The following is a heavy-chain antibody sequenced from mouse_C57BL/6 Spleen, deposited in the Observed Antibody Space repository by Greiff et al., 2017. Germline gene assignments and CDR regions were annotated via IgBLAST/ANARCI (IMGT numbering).Heavy chain of an antibody. V-gene: IGHV1-53*01. CDR1: GYTFTSYW. CDR3: ERGGYDYDGAWFAY. J-gene: IGHJ3*01. Sequence: QVQLQQPGTELVKPGASVKLSCKASGYTFTSYWMHWVKQRPGQGLEWIGNINPSNGGTNYNEKFKSKATLTVDKSSSTAYMQLSSLTSEDSAVYSCERGGYDYDGAWFAYWGQGTLVTVSA. D-gene: IGHD2-4*01. CDR2: INPSNGGT.